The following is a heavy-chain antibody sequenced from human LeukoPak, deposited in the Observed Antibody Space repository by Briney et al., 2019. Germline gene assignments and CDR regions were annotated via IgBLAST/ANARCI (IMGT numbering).Heavy chain of an antibody. Sequence: GGSLRLSCAASGFTFSDYWMAWVRQAPGKGLECVANIMQDGSEKYFVDSVKGRFTISRDNAKNSLYLQMNSLRAEDTAVYYCAREWLDAFDIWGQGTMVTVSS. CDR3: AREWLDAFDI. D-gene: IGHD5-12*01. J-gene: IGHJ3*02. V-gene: IGHV3-7*01. CDR2: IMQDGSEK. CDR1: GFTFSDYW.